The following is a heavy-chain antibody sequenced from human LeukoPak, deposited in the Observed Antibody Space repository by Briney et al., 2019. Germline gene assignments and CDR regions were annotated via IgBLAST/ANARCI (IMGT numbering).Heavy chain of an antibody. CDR2: INHSGST. CDR1: GGSFSGYY. D-gene: IGHD2-2*01. CDR3: ARPYCSSTSCYGWFDP. J-gene: IGHJ5*02. Sequence: SETLSLTCAVYGGSFSGYYWSWIRQPPGKGLEWIGEINHSGSTNYNPSLKSRVTISVDTSKNQFSLKLSSVTAADTAVYYCARPYCSSTSCYGWFDPWGQGTLVSVST. V-gene: IGHV4-34*01.